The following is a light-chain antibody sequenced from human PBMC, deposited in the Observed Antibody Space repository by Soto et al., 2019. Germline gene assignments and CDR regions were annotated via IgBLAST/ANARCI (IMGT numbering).Light chain of an antibody. CDR2: AAS. CDR1: QSISSY. CDR3: QQSYSTPRT. V-gene: IGKV1-39*01. Sequence: IQMTQSPSSMSASVGDRVTITCRASQSISSYLNWYQQKPGKAPKLLIYAASSLQSGVPSRFSGSGSGTDFTLTISRLQTEDFATYYCQQSYSTPRTFGQGTKVDIK. J-gene: IGKJ1*01.